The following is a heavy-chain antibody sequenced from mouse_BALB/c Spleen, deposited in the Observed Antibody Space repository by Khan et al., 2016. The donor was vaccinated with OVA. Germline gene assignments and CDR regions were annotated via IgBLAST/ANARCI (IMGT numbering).Heavy chain of an antibody. J-gene: IGHJ1*01. CDR1: GYTFTNYG. Sequence: QIQLVQSGPELKKPGETVKISCKASGYTFTNYGMNWVKQTPGKGLKWMGWINTYTGEPTYADDFKGRFAYSLDTSASTAYLQINNLTNGDSATYFCASGDYWYFDVWGAGTTVTVSS. CDR2: INTYTGEP. V-gene: IGHV9-3-1*01. CDR3: ASGDYWYFDV. D-gene: IGHD2-13*01.